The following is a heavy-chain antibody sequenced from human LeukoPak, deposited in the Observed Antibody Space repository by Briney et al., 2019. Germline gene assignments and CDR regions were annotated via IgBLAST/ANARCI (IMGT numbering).Heavy chain of an antibody. Sequence: GGSLRLSCAASGFTVSSNYMSWVRQAPGKGLEWVSVIYSGGSTSYADSVKGRFTISRDNSKNTLYLQMNSLRAEDTAVYYCARDGGGSYYNSYFDYWGQGTLVTVSS. V-gene: IGHV3-66*01. J-gene: IGHJ4*02. D-gene: IGHD3-10*01. CDR1: GFTVSSNY. CDR3: ARDGGGSYYNSYFDY. CDR2: IYSGGST.